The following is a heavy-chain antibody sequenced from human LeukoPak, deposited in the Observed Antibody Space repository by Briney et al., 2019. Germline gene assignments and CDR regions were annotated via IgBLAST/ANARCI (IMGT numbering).Heavy chain of an antibody. CDR2: IYYSGST. Sequence: PSETLSLTCTVSGGSISNYWSWIRQPPGKGLEWIGYIYYSGSTIYNPSLKSRVTISLDTSKNQFSLKLSSVTAADTAVYYCARGLSRPWFDPWGQGTLVTVSS. CDR3: ARGLSRPWFDP. J-gene: IGHJ5*02. V-gene: IGHV4-59*01. CDR1: GGSISNY. D-gene: IGHD2/OR15-2a*01.